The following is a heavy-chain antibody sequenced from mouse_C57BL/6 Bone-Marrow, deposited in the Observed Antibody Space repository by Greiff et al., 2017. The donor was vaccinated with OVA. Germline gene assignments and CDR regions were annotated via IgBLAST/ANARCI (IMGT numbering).Heavy chain of an antibody. Sequence: DVKLVESGGGLVKPGGSLKLSCAASGFTFSSYTMSWVRQTPEKRLEWVATISGGGGNTYYPDSVKGRFTISRDNAKNTLYLQMSGLRSEDTALYYCARRTTVPMDYWGQGTSVTVSS. CDR1: GFTFSSYT. V-gene: IGHV5-9*01. J-gene: IGHJ4*01. CDR2: ISGGGGNT. CDR3: ARRTTVPMDY. D-gene: IGHD1-1*01.